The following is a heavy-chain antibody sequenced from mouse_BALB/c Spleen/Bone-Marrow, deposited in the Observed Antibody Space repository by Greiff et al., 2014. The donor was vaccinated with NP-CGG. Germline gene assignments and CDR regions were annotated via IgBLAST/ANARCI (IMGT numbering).Heavy chain of an antibody. V-gene: IGHV1-5*01. CDR3: TRVIYYGYAWFAY. Sequence: EVQLVESGTVLARPGASVKMSCKASGYTFTSYWMHWVKQRPGQGLEWIGAIYPGNSDTSYNQKFKGKAKLTAVTSTSTAYMELSSLTNEDSAVYYCTRVIYYGYAWFAYWGQGTLVTVSA. J-gene: IGHJ3*01. CDR2: IYPGNSDT. CDR1: GYTFTSYW. D-gene: IGHD2-2*01.